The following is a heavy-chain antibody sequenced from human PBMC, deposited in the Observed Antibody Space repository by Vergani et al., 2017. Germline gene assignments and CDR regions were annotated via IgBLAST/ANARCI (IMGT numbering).Heavy chain of an antibody. CDR2: INPQNGGT. CDR3: ASDTHSGQIDDR. CDR1: GYYFTDNY. D-gene: IGHD6-19*01. V-gene: IGHV1-2*02. J-gene: IGHJ5*02. Sequence: QVQLVQSGAEVKKPGAAVKVSCKASGYYFTDNYLHWVRQAPGQGLEWMGRINPQNGGTQYAEKFKGRVTMTRDTSITTAYMELTSLTSDDTAVYYCASDTHSGQIDDRWGQGILVTVTS.